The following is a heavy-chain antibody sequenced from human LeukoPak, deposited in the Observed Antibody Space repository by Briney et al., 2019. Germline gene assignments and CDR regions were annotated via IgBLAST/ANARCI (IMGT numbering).Heavy chain of an antibody. CDR1: GYTFTSYG. V-gene: IGHV1-18*04. D-gene: IGHD6-13*01. CDR3: ARADGSIWYSGYFDY. J-gene: IGHJ4*02. Sequence: ASVKVSCKASGYTFTSYGIGWVRQAPGQGLEWMGWISAYNGNTNYAQKLQGRVTMTTDTSTSTAYMELRSLRSDDTAVYYCARADGSIWYSGYFDYWGQGTLVTVSS. CDR2: ISAYNGNT.